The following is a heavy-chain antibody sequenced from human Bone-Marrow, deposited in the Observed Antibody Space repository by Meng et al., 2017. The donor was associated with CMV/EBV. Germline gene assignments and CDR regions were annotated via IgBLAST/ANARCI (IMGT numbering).Heavy chain of an antibody. CDR3: ARGEAAENY. CDR2: ISSSSSYI. Sequence: GESLKISCAASGFTFSSYAMSWVRQAPGKGLEWVSSISSSSSYIYYADSVKGRFTISRDNAKNSLYLQMNSLRAEDTAVYYCARGEAAENYWGQGTLVTVSS. CDR1: GFTFSSYA. J-gene: IGHJ4*02. V-gene: IGHV3-21*01. D-gene: IGHD6-13*01.